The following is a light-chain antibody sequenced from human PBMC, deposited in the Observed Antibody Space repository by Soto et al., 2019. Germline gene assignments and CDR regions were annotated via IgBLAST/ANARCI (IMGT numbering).Light chain of an antibody. Sequence: EIVMTQSPATLSVSPGERATLSCRASQSVSSNLAWYQQKPGQAPRLLIYGASTRATGIPARFSGSGSGTPFTLTISTLQSEDFAVYYCQQYNNWPRTFGQGTKVEIK. CDR3: QQYNNWPRT. J-gene: IGKJ1*01. CDR2: GAS. V-gene: IGKV3-15*01. CDR1: QSVSSN.